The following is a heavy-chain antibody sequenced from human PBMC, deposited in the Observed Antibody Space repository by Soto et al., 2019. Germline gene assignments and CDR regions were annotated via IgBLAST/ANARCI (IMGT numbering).Heavy chain of an antibody. D-gene: IGHD1-26*01. V-gene: IGHV1-69*01. Sequence: QVQLVQSGAEVEKPGSSVKVSCKASGGTFSIYALSWVRQAPGQGLEWMGGIIPVFGPAHYAQKFQGRVTITADESTSTAYVELSSLRSEDTAVYYCARAGTGSYLNAFDVWGQGTMVTVSS. J-gene: IGHJ3*01. CDR3: ARAGTGSYLNAFDV. CDR1: GGTFSIYA. CDR2: IIPVFGPA.